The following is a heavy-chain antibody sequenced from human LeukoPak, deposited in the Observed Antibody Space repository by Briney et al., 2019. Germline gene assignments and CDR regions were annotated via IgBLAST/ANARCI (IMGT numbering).Heavy chain of an antibody. D-gene: IGHD6-13*01. CDR2: INPNSGGT. CDR3: ARDPYIAAAGTGYNWFDP. Sequence: ASVKVSCKASGYTFTGYYMHWVRQAPGQGLEWMGWINPNSGGTNYAQKFQGRVTMTRDTSISTAYMELSRLRSDDTAVYYCARDPYIAAAGTGYNWFDPWGQGTLVTVSS. V-gene: IGHV1-2*02. J-gene: IGHJ5*02. CDR1: GYTFTGYY.